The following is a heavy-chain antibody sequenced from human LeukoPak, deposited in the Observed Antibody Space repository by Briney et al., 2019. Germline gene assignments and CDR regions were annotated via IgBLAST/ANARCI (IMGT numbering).Heavy chain of an antibody. D-gene: IGHD3-3*01. Sequence: GGSLRLSCAASGFTFSSYAMSWVRQAPGKVLEWVSAISGSGGSTYYADSVKGRFTISRDNSKNTLYLQMNSLRAEDTAVYYCAKEPNDFWSGFLYYFDYWGQGTLVTVSS. CDR1: GFTFSSYA. CDR3: AKEPNDFWSGFLYYFDY. CDR2: ISGSGGST. J-gene: IGHJ4*02. V-gene: IGHV3-23*01.